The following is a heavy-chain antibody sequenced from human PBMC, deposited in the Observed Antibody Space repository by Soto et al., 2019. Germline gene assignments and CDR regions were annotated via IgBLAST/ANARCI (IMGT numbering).Heavy chain of an antibody. D-gene: IGHD2-15*01. V-gene: IGHV4-4*02. CDR3: ARDSRYCTDCGCSIMRAAFDV. CDR2: IYHSGAT. CDR1: RFSVTNNKY. Sequence: QAQLQESGPGLVRPSGTLSLTCTVSRFSVTNNKYWNWVRQSPGKALEWIGEIYHSGATYYNPSLSGRASISMDKSKNQISLNLTAVTAADTAVYYCARDSRYCTDCGCSIMRAAFDVWGQGTLVTVSS. J-gene: IGHJ3*01.